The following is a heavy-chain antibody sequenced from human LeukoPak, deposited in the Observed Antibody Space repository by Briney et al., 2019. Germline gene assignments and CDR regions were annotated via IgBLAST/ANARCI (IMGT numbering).Heavy chain of an antibody. D-gene: IGHD1-20*01. J-gene: IGHJ4*02. CDR3: AGSRGDNWNDEYYFDY. Sequence: ASVKVSCKASGGTFSSYAISWVRQAPGQGLEWMGGIIPIFGTANYAQKFQGRVTITADESTSTAYMELSSLRSEDTAVYYCAGSRGDNWNDEYYFDYWGQGTLVTVSS. V-gene: IGHV1-69*13. CDR2: IIPIFGTA. CDR1: GGTFSSYA.